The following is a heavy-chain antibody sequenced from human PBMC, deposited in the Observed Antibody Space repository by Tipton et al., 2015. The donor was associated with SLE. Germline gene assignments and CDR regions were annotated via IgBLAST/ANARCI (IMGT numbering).Heavy chain of an antibody. J-gene: IGHJ6*02. V-gene: IGHV4-59*11. D-gene: IGHD3-10*01. CDR1: GDSISGQY. Sequence: TLSLTCTVSGDSISGQYWSWIRQPPGKGLEWIGYIYYSGTTNYNPSLKSRVTISVDTSKNQFSLKLSSVTAADTAVYYCARCPSGSYFYYYYGMDVWGQGTTVTVSS. CDR2: IYYSGTT. CDR3: ARCPSGSYFYYYYGMDV.